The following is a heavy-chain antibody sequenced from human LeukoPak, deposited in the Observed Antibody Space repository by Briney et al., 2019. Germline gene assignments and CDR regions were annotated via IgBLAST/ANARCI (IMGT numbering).Heavy chain of an antibody. CDR3: ARRAGDSSSWFTDYFDY. D-gene: IGHD6-13*01. V-gene: IGHV4-39*01. CDR2: IYYSGST. J-gene: IGHJ4*02. Sequence: SETLSLTCTVSGGSISSSSYYWGWIRQPPGKGLEWIGSIYYSGSTYYNPSLKSRVTISVDTSKNQFSLKLSSVTAADTAVYYCARRAGDSSSWFTDYFDYWGQGTLVTVSS. CDR1: GGSISSSSYY.